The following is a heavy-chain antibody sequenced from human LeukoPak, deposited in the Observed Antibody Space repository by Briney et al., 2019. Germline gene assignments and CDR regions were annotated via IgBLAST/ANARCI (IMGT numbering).Heavy chain of an antibody. D-gene: IGHD4-17*01. J-gene: IGHJ3*02. CDR1: GGSFSGYY. CDR3: ARQGETTVTTRDAFDI. V-gene: IGHV4-34*01. CDR2: INHSGST. Sequence: SETLSLTCAVYGGSFSGYYWSWIRQPPGKGLEWIGEINHSGSTNYNPSLKSRVTISVDTSKNQFSLKLSSVTAADTAVYYCARQGETTVTTRDAFDIWGQGTMVTVSS.